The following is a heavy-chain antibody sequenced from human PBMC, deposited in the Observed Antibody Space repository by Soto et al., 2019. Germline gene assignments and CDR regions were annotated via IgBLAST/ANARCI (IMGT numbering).Heavy chain of an antibody. CDR1: GGSISSSSYY. CDR3: ARETYGDYVGYFAP. J-gene: IGHJ5*02. V-gene: IGHV4-39*07. Sequence: SETLSLTCTVSGGSISSSSYYWGWIRQPPGKGLEWIGSIYYSGSTYYNPSLKSRVTISVDRSKNQFSLKVRSVTAADTAVFFCARETYGDYVGYFAPWGQGIRVPVSS. CDR2: IYYSGST. D-gene: IGHD4-17*01.